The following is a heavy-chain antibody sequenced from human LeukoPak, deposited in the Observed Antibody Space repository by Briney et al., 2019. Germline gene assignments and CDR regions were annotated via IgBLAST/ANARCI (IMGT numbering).Heavy chain of an antibody. CDR3: ARDASPVSRYFGPDY. Sequence: GGSLRLSCAGSGFTFRSYAMHWVRQAPGKGLEWVAVISNDGSHKYYTDSVKGRFSISKDNSESTLYLQMNSLKTEDTAVYYCARDASPVSRYFGPDYWGQGTLVTVSS. V-gene: IGHV3-30*04. CDR1: GFTFRSYA. D-gene: IGHD3-9*01. CDR2: ISNDGSHK. J-gene: IGHJ4*02.